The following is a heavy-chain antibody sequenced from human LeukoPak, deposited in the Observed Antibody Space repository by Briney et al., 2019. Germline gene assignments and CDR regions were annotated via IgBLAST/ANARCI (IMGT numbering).Heavy chain of an antibody. V-gene: IGHV1-69*04. Sequence: GASVKVSCKASGGTFSSYAISWVRQAPGQGLEWMGRIIPILGIANYAQKFQGRVTITADKSTSTAYMELSSLRSEDTAVYYCASEFPQDSSGYYSVYWGQGTLVTVSS. CDR2: IIPILGIA. CDR3: ASEFPQDSSGYYSVY. D-gene: IGHD3-22*01. CDR1: GGTFSSYA. J-gene: IGHJ4*02.